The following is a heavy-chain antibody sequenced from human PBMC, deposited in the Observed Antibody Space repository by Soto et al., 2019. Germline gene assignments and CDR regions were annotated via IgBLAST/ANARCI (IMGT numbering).Heavy chain of an antibody. Sequence: ASVKFSCKASGYTFTSYGISWVRQAPGQGLEWMGWISAYNGNTNYAQKLQGRVTMTTDTSTSTAYMELRSLRSDDTAVYYCARDHCSSTSCYTAVDYWGQGTLVTVS. CDR3: ARDHCSSTSCYTAVDY. CDR2: ISAYNGNT. J-gene: IGHJ4*02. V-gene: IGHV1-18*04. CDR1: GYTFTSYG. D-gene: IGHD2-2*02.